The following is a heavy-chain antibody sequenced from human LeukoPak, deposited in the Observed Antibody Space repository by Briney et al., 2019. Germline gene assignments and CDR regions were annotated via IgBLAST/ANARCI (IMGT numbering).Heavy chain of an antibody. Sequence: GGSLRPSCTASGFTFGDYAMSWIRQAPGKGLEWVGFIRSKAYGETADYAASVKGRFTISRDDSKAIAYLQMNSLKTEDTAVYHCTRDRGAYNLYDYWGQGTLVTVSS. CDR3: TRDRGAYNLYDY. D-gene: IGHD1-1*01. CDR1: GFTFGDYA. CDR2: IRSKAYGETA. J-gene: IGHJ4*02. V-gene: IGHV3-49*03.